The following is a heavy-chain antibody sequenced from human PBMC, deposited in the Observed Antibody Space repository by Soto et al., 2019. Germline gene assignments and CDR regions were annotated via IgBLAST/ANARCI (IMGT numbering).Heavy chain of an antibody. D-gene: IGHD4-4*01. CDR3: ARADYSNYTIDY. V-gene: IGHV4-31*03. Sequence: QVQLQESGPGLVKPSQTLSLTCTVSGGSISSGGYYWSWIRQHPGKGLEWIGYIYYSGSTYYNPSLKSRVTISVDTSKHHFSLKPSSVTAADTAVYYCARADYSNYTIDYWGQVNLVTVSS. J-gene: IGHJ4*02. CDR1: GGSISSGGYY. CDR2: IYYSGST.